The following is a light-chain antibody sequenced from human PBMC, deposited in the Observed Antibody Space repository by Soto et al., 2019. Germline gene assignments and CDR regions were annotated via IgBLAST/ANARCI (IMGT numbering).Light chain of an antibody. V-gene: IGKV2-28*01. CDR3: MQALQTPRT. CDR2: LGS. CDR1: QSLLHSNGYNY. J-gene: IGKJ3*01. Sequence: DIVMTQSPLSLPVTPGEPASISCRSSQSLLHSNGYNYLDWYLQKPWQSPQLLIYLGSNRASGVPDRFSCGGSGTDFTLKIRRVEAEDVGVYYCMQALQTPRTFGPGTKVDIK.